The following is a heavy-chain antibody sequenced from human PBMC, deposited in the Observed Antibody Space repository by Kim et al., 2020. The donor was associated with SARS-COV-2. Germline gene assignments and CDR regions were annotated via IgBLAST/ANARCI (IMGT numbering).Heavy chain of an antibody. CDR3: SEGIVGA. V-gene: IGHV3-15*01. D-gene: IGHD1-26*01. CDR2: DGGTT. J-gene: IGHJ4*02. Sequence: DGGTTDYAAPVKGRFTISRDDSKNTLYLQMNSLKTEDTAVYYCSEGIVGAWGQGTLVTVSS.